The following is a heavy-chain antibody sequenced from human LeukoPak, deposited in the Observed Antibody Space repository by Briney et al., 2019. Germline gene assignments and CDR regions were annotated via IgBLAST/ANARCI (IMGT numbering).Heavy chain of an antibody. CDR3: AKLDHYYAPGDY. V-gene: IGHV3-23*01. J-gene: IGHJ4*02. CDR2: ISGIGGST. Sequence: GGSLRLSWRPSGSTFSIDAISWVRQAPGKGLEWVSAISGIGGSTYYADSVKGRFTISRDNSKNTLYLQMNSLRSEDTAASYFAKLDHYYAPGDYWGQGTLVTVSS. CDR1: GSTFSIDA. D-gene: IGHD3-3*01.